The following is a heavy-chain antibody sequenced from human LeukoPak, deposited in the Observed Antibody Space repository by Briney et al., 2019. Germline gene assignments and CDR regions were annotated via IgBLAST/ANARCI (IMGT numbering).Heavy chain of an antibody. J-gene: IGHJ4*02. CDR3: ARAGYSGSDSSV. D-gene: IGHD5-12*01. V-gene: IGHV4-39*07. CDR1: GGSISSTSYY. CDR2: IYYSGTT. Sequence: AETLSLTCTVSGGSISSTSYYWGWIRQPPGKGLEWIGSIYYSGTTYYNPSLKSRVTMSVDTSKNQFSLKLSSVTAADTAVYYCARAGYSGSDSSVWGQGTLVTVSS.